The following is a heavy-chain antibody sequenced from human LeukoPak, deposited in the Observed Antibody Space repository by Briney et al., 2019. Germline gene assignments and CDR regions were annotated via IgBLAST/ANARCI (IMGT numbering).Heavy chain of an antibody. CDR2: IIPILGTA. J-gene: IGHJ3*02. Sequence: SVKVSCKASGGTFISYAISWVRQAPGQGLEWMGGIIPILGTANYAQKFQGRVTITADESTSTAYMELSSLRSEDTAVYFCARDFHYSGSGSYYNRAFDIWGQGTVVTVSS. V-gene: IGHV1-69*13. CDR3: ARDFHYSGSGSYYNRAFDI. CDR1: GGTFISYA. D-gene: IGHD3-10*01.